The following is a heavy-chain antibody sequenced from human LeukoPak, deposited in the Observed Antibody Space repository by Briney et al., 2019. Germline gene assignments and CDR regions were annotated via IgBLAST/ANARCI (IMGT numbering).Heavy chain of an antibody. J-gene: IGHJ4*02. Sequence: PGGSLRLSCAASGFTLSNAWMGWVRQAPGKGLEWIGRIKSKTDGGTTDYAAPVKGRFTISRDDSKNTLYLQLNSLKSDDTAEYYYTTDRGIAARPLFDFWGQGILVTVSS. CDR3: TTDRGIAARPLFDF. D-gene: IGHD6-6*01. V-gene: IGHV3-15*01. CDR2: IKSKTDGGTT. CDR1: GFTLSNAW.